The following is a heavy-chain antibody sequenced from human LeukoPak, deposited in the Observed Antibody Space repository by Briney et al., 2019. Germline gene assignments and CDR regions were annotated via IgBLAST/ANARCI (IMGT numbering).Heavy chain of an antibody. CDR1: GGSISSYY. Sequence: SETLSLTCTVSGGSISSYYWNWIRQPAGKGLEWIGRIYTSGSTNYNPSLKSRVTMSVDTSKNQFSLKLSSVTAADTAVYYCARASYYYDSSGYYFDYWGQGTLVTVSS. J-gene: IGHJ4*02. CDR3: ARASYYYDSSGYYFDY. D-gene: IGHD3-22*01. V-gene: IGHV4-4*07. CDR2: IYTSGST.